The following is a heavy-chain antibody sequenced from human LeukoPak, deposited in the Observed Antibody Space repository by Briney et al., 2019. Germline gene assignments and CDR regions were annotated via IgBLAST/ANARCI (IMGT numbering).Heavy chain of an antibody. V-gene: IGHV3-21*01. CDR1: GFTFSSYW. CDR2: ISSSSTYI. CDR3: ARGLPYNDAFDI. D-gene: IGHD4-11*01. Sequence: GGSLRLSCAASGFTFSSYWMNWVRQAPGKGLEWVSSISSSSTYIYYADSVKGRFTISRDNAKNSLYLQMNSLRAEDTAVFYCARGLPYNDAFDIWGQGTMVTVSS. J-gene: IGHJ3*02.